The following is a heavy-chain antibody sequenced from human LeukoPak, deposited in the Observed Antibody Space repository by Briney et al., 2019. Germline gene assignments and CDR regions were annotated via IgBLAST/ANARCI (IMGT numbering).Heavy chain of an antibody. V-gene: IGHV4-30-4*01. CDR1: GGSISSGDYY. J-gene: IGHJ1*01. CDR3: ARVAAGIGFFQH. CDR2: IYYSGST. D-gene: IGHD6-13*01. Sequence: TSETLSLTCTVSGGSISSGDYYWSWIRQPPGKGLEWIGFIYYSGSTYYNPSLKSRVTISVDTSKNQLSLKLSSVTAADTAVYYCARVAAGIGFFQHWGQGTLVTVSS.